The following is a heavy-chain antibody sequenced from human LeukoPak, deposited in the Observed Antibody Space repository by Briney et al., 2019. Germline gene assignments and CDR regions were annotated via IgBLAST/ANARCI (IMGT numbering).Heavy chain of an antibody. D-gene: IGHD1-26*01. J-gene: IGHJ4*02. CDR3: VRGMVGATARGHY. Sequence: ASVTVSFTSSGYTFTSYDINWVRQATGQGLEWMGWMNPNSGNTGYAQKFQGRVTITRDTSISTDYMELSSLRSEDTAVYYCVRGMVGATARGHYWGQGTLVTVSS. V-gene: IGHV1-8*01. CDR2: MNPNSGNT. CDR1: GYTFTSYD.